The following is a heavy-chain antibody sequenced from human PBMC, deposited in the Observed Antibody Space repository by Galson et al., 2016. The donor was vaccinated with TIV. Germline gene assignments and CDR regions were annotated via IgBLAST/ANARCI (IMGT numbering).Heavy chain of an antibody. D-gene: IGHD4-23*01. Sequence: SLRLSCAASGFTFSTYAMDWVRQAPGKGLEWVSGIVGTGGTPYYADSVKGRFTISRDNSKNTLYLQMNSLSAEDTAVYYCAKRKNYGGDAFDLWGQGTLVTVSS. J-gene: IGHJ3*01. V-gene: IGHV3-23*01. CDR1: GFTFSTYA. CDR2: IVGTGGTP. CDR3: AKRKNYGGDAFDL.